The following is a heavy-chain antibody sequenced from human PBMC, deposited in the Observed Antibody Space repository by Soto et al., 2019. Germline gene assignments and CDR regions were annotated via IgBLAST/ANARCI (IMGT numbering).Heavy chain of an antibody. J-gene: IGHJ4*02. D-gene: IGHD1-20*01. Sequence: PXGSLRLSCAVSVITFSTYAMHCVRHSPGKGLEWVAVISYDGSNKYYADSVKGRFTISRDNSKNTLYLKMKSLRAEDAAVYYCAKGGSSINGFRGGFEYWGQGTLVNVTS. CDR3: AKGGSSINGFRGGFEY. V-gene: IGHV3-30*18. CDR1: VITFSTYA. CDR2: ISYDGSNK.